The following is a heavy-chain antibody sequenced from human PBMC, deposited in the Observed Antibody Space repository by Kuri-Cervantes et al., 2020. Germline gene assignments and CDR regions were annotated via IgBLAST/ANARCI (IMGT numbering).Heavy chain of an antibody. Sequence: SVKVSCKASGGTFSSYAISWVRQAPGQGLEWMGGIIPIFGTANYAQKFQGRVTITADKSTSTAYMELRSLRSDDTAVYYCARWTTGNWFDPWGQGTLVTVSS. CDR1: GGTFSSYA. CDR3: ARWTTGNWFDP. CDR2: IIPIFGTA. V-gene: IGHV1-69*06. D-gene: IGHD1-14*01. J-gene: IGHJ5*02.